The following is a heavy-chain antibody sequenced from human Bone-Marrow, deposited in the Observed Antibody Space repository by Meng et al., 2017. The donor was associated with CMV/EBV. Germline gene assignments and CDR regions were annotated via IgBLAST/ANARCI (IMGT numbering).Heavy chain of an antibody. Sequence: GESLKISCAASGFTFSSYNMNWVRQAPGKGLEWVSSISSSSSYIYYADSVKGRFTISRDNSKNTLYLQMNSLRAEDTAVYYCARDTAGDVGSMDVWGQGTTVTVSS. CDR2: ISSSSSYI. CDR3: ARDTAGDVGSMDV. D-gene: IGHD7-27*01. J-gene: IGHJ6*02. CDR1: GFTFSSYN. V-gene: IGHV3-21*04.